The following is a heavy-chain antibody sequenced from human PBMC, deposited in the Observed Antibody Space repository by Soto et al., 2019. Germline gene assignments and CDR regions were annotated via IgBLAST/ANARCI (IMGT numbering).Heavy chain of an antibody. CDR3: ARSWAVAGSYDY. CDR1: GFTVSSNY. V-gene: IGHV3-66*01. Sequence: EVQLVESGGGLVQPGGSLRLSCAASGFTVSSNYMNWVRQAPGKGLEWVSVIYSGGSTYYADSVKGRFTISRDNSKNTLDHKMNSLRAEDTAVYYCARSWAVAGSYDYWGQGTLVTVSS. CDR2: IYSGGST. J-gene: IGHJ4*02. D-gene: IGHD6-19*01.